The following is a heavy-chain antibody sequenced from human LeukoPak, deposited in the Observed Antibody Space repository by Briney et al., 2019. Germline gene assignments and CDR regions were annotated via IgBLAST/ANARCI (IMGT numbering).Heavy chain of an antibody. J-gene: IGHJ4*02. Sequence: SMKVSCKASGGTFSSYAISWVRQAPGQGLEWMGGIIPIFGTANYAQKFQGRVTITADESTSTAYMELSSLRSEDTAVYYCARERLYCSSTSCSMAHFDYWGQGTLVTVSS. D-gene: IGHD2-2*01. CDR1: GGTFSSYA. CDR3: ARERLYCSSTSCSMAHFDY. V-gene: IGHV1-69*13. CDR2: IIPIFGTA.